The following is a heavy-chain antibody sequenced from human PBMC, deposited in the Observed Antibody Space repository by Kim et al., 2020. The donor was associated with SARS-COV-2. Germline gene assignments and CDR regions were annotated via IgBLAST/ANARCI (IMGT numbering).Heavy chain of an antibody. J-gene: IGHJ3*02. CDR2: INHSGST. CDR1: GGSFSGYY. D-gene: IGHD2-8*01. V-gene: IGHV4-34*01. Sequence: SETLSLTCAVYGGSFSGYYWSWIRQPPGKGLEWIGEINHSGSTNYNPSLKSRVTISVDTSKNQFSLKLSSVTAADTAVYYCARTLGLSMTDAFDIWGQGTMVTVSS. CDR3: ARTLGLSMTDAFDI.